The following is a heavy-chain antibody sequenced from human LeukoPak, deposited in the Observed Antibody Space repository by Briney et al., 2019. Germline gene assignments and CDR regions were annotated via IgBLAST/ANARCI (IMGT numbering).Heavy chain of an antibody. J-gene: IGHJ4*02. CDR2: ISPDGGTT. V-gene: IGHV3-74*01. CDR1: GFTFSRHW. D-gene: IGHD3-16*01. Sequence: GGSLRLSCAASGFTFSRHWMHWVRQVQGKGLVWVSSISPDGGTTNYADSVKGRFTISRDNAKNTLYLQMNSLRGEDTAVYYCARDSSAGGGNTFDCWGQGTLVTVSS. CDR3: ARDSSAGGGNTFDC.